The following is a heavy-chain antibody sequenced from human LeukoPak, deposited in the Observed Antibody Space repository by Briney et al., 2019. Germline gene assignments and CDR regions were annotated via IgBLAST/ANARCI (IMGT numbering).Heavy chain of an antibody. CDR2: ISAYNGNT. V-gene: IGHV1-18*01. CDR1: GYTFTSYG. Sequence: ASVTVSCMASGYTFTSYGISWVRQAPGQGLEWVGWISAYNGNTNYAQKLQGRVTMTTDTSTSTAYMELRSLRSDDTAVYYCARDRWAYCSSTSCYVTPVSGDAFDIWGQGTMVTVSS. CDR3: ARDRWAYCSSTSCYVTPVSGDAFDI. D-gene: IGHD2-2*01. J-gene: IGHJ3*02.